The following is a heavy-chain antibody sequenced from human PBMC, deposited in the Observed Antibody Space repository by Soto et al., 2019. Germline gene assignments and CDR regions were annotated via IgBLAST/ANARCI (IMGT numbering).Heavy chain of an antibody. Sequence: SETLSLTCTVSGGSISSGTYYWSWIRQFPGKGLEWIGYIYHSGITYYNPSLKSRVTISVDTSKNQFSLKLSSVTAADTAVYYCARTTVTTFADYWGQGTLVTVSS. D-gene: IGHD4-17*01. V-gene: IGHV4-61*01. J-gene: IGHJ4*02. CDR3: ARTTVTTFADY. CDR1: GGSISSGTYY. CDR2: IYHSGIT.